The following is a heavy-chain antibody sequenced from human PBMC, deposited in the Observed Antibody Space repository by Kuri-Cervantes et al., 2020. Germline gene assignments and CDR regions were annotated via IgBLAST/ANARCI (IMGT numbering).Heavy chain of an antibody. Sequence: SLKISCAASGFTFDDYAMHWVRQAPGKGLEWVSGISWNSGSICYADSVKGRFTISRDNSKNTLYLQMNSLRAEDTAVYYCASPTIAVTGIISGTRNAFDIWGQGTMVTVSS. J-gene: IGHJ3*02. CDR2: ISWNSGSI. V-gene: IGHV3-9*01. CDR3: ASPTIAVTGIISGTRNAFDI. CDR1: GFTFDDYA. D-gene: IGHD6-19*01.